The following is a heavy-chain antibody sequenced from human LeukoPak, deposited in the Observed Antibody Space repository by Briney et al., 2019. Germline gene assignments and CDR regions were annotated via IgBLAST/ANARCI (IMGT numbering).Heavy chain of an antibody. CDR3: ARDLITDLTFDN. Sequence: GSSVKASCKTSGGTFSNYGINWVRQAPGQGLEWMGRIIPIFDTTNYAQKFQGRVTITTDVSTSTAYMELSSLRSEDTAVYYCARDLITDLTFDNWGQGTLVTVSS. D-gene: IGHD5-24*01. CDR1: GGTFSNYG. V-gene: IGHV1-69*05. J-gene: IGHJ4*02. CDR2: IIPIFDTT.